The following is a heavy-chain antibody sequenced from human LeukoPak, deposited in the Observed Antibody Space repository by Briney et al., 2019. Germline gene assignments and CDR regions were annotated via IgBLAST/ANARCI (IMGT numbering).Heavy chain of an antibody. V-gene: IGHV3-7*01. D-gene: IGHD6-13*01. Sequence: GGSLRLSCAASGFTFSTYWMSWVRQAPGKGLEWVANIKQDGSEKYYVDSAKGRFTISRDNAKNSLYLQMNSLRAEDTAMYYCARDSAGNDYWGQGTLVTVSS. CDR1: GFTFSTYW. CDR2: IKQDGSEK. J-gene: IGHJ4*02. CDR3: ARDSAGNDY.